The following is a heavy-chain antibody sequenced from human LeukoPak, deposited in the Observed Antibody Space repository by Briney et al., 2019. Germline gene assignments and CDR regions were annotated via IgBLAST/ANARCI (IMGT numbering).Heavy chain of an antibody. V-gene: IGHV4-39*01. Sequence: PSETLSLTCTVSGDSISSSSYYWGWIRQPPGKGLEWIGSIYYSGSTYYNPSLKSRVTISVDTSKNQFSLKLSSVTAADTAVYYCARKVVAAPIPYYYYGMDVWGQGTTVTVSS. CDR3: ARKVVAAPIPYYYYGMDV. J-gene: IGHJ6*02. CDR1: GDSISSSSYY. CDR2: IYYSGST. D-gene: IGHD6-6*01.